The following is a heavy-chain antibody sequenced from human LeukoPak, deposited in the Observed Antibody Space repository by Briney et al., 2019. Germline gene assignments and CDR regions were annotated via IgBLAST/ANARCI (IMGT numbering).Heavy chain of an antibody. CDR1: GFNFGSYS. CDR3: ATIEAVRFHY. J-gene: IGHJ4*02. Sequence: GGSLRLSCAASGFNFGSYSMTWVRQAPGKGLEWVANIKQDGSEIYHLDSVKGRFTISRDNAKNSLYLQMNSLRVEDTAVYYCATIEAVRFHYWGQGTLVTVSS. CDR2: IKQDGSEI. D-gene: IGHD6-19*01. V-gene: IGHV3-7*01.